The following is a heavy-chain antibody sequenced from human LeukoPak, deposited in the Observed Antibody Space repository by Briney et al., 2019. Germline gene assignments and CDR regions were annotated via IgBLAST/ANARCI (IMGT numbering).Heavy chain of an antibody. D-gene: IGHD6-13*01. Sequence: GGSLRLSCAASGFIFSSYAMSWVRQAPGKGLEWVSAISGSGGSTYYADSVKGRFTISRDNSKNTLYLQMNSLRAEDTAVYYCAKDSSWYPYGDYWGQGTLVTVSS. CDR3: AKDSSWYPYGDY. J-gene: IGHJ4*02. CDR2: ISGSGGST. V-gene: IGHV3-23*01. CDR1: GFIFSSYA.